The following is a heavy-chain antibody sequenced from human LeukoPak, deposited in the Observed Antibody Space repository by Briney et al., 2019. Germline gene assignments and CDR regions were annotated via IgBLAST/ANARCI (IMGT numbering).Heavy chain of an antibody. CDR1: GFTFSSYW. CDR3: AREVAVGTAFDY. D-gene: IGHD7-27*01. V-gene: IGHV3-7*01. Sequence: PGGSLRLSCAASGFTFSSYWMSWVRQAPGKGLEWVANIKQDGSEKYYVDSVKGRFTISRDNATNSLYLQMNSLKAEDTAVYYCAREVAVGTAFDYWGQGTLVTVSS. J-gene: IGHJ4*02. CDR2: IKQDGSEK.